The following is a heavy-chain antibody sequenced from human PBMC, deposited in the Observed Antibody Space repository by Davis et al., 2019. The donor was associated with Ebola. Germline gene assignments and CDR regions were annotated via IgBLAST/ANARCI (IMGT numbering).Heavy chain of an antibody. CDR3: ARRPPYFCMGGRCYSYYFDS. J-gene: IGHJ4*02. D-gene: IGHD2-15*01. Sequence: PSETLSLTCTVSGDSISRSYWSWIRQPAGKGLEWIGRVYTSGTTTYNPSLRSRVTMSVDTSKNQFSLRRTSVTAADTAVYFCARRPPYFCMGGRCYSYYFDSWGQGTLVTVSS. CDR2: VYTSGTT. V-gene: IGHV4-4*07. CDR1: GDSISRSY.